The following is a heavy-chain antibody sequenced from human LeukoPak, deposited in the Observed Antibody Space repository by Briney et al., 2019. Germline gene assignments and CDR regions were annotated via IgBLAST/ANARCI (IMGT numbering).Heavy chain of an antibody. CDR2: NIPILGIA. CDR1: GGTFSSYA. CDR3: ARGLGHYYYYYMDV. D-gene: IGHD7-27*01. V-gene: IGHV1-69*04. Sequence: SVKVSCKASGGTFSSYAISWVRQAPGQGLEWMGRNIPILGIANYAQKFQGRVTITADKSTSTAYMELSSLRSEDTAVYYCARGLGHYYYYYMDVWGKGTTVTVSS. J-gene: IGHJ6*03.